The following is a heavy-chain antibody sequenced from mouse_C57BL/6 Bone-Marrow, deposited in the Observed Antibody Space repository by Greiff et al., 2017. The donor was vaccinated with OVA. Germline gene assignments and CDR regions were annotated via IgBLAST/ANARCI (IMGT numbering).Heavy chain of an antibody. J-gene: IGHJ2*01. D-gene: IGHD1-1*01. CDR2: INPSNGGT. CDR1: GYSFTGYY. Sequence: VQLKESGPELVKPGASVKISCKASGYSFTGYYMNWVKQSPEKSLEWIGEINPSNGGTTYNQKFKAKATLTVDKSSSTAYMQLKSLTSEDSAVYYCARWDYYGPFDYWGQGTTLTVSS. CDR3: ARWDYYGPFDY. V-gene: IGHV1-42*01.